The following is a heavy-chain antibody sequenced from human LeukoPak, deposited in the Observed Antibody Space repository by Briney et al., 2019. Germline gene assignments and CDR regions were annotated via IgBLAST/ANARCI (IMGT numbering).Heavy chain of an antibody. Sequence: PSETLSLTCAVYGGSFSGYYWSWIRQPPGKGLEWIGEINHSGSTNYNPPLKSRVTISVDTSKNQFSPKLSSVTAADTAVYYCARKPRTTGTTTHSYYYYYYMDVWGKGTTVTVSS. V-gene: IGHV4-34*01. CDR2: INHSGST. D-gene: IGHD1-1*01. CDR1: GGSFSGYY. J-gene: IGHJ6*03. CDR3: ARKPRTTGTTTHSYYYYYYMDV.